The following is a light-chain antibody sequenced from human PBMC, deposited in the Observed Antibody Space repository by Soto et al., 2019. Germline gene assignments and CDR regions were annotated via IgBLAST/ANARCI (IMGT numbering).Light chain of an antibody. CDR2: DAS. CDR1: QSLSKNY. V-gene: IGKV3-20*01. Sequence: EIVLTQSPGTLSLSPGERATLSCRASQSLSKNYLAWYQHKPGQAPRLLIHDASNRATGIPDRFSGSGSGTGFTLTISRLEPEDSAVYYCQQCVTAPLTFGPGTKVEI. J-gene: IGKJ1*01. CDR3: QQCVTAPLT.